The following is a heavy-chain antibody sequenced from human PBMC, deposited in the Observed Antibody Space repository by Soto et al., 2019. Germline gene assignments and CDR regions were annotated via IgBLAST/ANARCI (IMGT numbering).Heavy chain of an antibody. V-gene: IGHV4-34*01. D-gene: IGHD6-6*01. CDR2: INHSGST. CDR3: ASGRQLVPDY. CDR1: GGSFSGYY. Sequence: SETLSLTCAVYGGSFSGYYWSWIRQPPGKGLEWIGEINHSGSTNYNPSLKSRVTISVDTSKNQFSLKLSSVTAADTAVYYCASGRQLVPDYWGQGTLVTVSS. J-gene: IGHJ4*02.